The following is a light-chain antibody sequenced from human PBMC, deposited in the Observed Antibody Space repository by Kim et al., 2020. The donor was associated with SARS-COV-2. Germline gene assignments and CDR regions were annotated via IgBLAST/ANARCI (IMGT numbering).Light chain of an antibody. V-gene: IGLV2-14*04. CDR2: DVS. Sequence: GQPSTIYVTRNSGNVGAYNYVSWYQQHPGKAPKLMYYDVSKRPSGVSNRFSGSKSGNTSSLTISGLQAEDEADYYCNSYTSSSTLVFGGGTQLTVL. CDR3: NSYTSSSTLV. CDR1: SGNVGAYNY. J-gene: IGLJ3*02.